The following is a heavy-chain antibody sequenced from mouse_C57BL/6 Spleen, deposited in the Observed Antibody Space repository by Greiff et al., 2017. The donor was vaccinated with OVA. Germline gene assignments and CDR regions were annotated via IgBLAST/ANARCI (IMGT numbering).Heavy chain of an antibody. D-gene: IGHD2-3*01. J-gene: IGHJ4*01. CDR2: ISSGGSYT. CDR1: GFTFSSYG. Sequence: EVHLVESGGDLVKPGGSLKLSCAASGFTFSSYGMSWVRQTPDKRLEWVATISSGGSYTYSPDSVKGRFTISRDNAKNTLYLQMSSLKSEDTAMYYCARIYDGYYYAMDYWGQGTSVTVSS. V-gene: IGHV5-6*01. CDR3: ARIYDGYYYAMDY.